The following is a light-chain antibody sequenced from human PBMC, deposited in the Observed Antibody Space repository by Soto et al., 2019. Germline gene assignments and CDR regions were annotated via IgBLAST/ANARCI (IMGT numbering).Light chain of an antibody. CDR3: MQAVQTPFT. CDR2: LGS. J-gene: IGKJ3*01. V-gene: IGKV2-28*01. CDR1: QSLLHSNGKNY. Sequence: DIVMTQSPLSLSVTPGEPASISCKSSQSLLHSNGKNYLDWYLQKPGQSPQLLISLGSHRPAGVPDRFSGSGSGTDFTLKISRVEAEDVGVYYCMQAVQTPFTFGPGTKVDIK.